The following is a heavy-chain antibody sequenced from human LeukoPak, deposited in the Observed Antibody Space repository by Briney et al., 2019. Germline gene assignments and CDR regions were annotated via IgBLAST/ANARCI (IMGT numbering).Heavy chain of an antibody. J-gene: IGHJ5*02. Sequence: TGGSLRLSCTASGFTFGSYEMTWVRQTPGKGLEWVSFISSSGSILYYADSVKGRFTISRDNAKNSLYLQMNSLRADDTALYYCVRDRTGNPWGQGALVTVSS. CDR1: GFTFGSYE. CDR2: ISSSGSIL. D-gene: IGHD3/OR15-3a*01. V-gene: IGHV3-48*03. CDR3: VRDRTGNP.